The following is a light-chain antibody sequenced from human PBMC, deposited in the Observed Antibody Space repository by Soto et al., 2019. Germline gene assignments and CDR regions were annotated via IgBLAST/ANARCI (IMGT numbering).Light chain of an antibody. CDR3: QQYNTWPPDRT. Sequence: EIVMTQSPATLSVSPGERATLSCRASQSVGSNLAWYQQKHGQAPRLLIYGAATRATGIPARFSGSGSGTEFTLTISSLQSEDFEIFFCQQYNTWPPDRTFGQGTKVEIK. J-gene: IGKJ1*01. V-gene: IGKV3-15*01. CDR2: GAA. CDR1: QSVGSN.